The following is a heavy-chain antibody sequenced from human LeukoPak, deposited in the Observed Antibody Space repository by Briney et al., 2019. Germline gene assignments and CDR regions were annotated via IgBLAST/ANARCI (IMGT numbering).Heavy chain of an antibody. CDR1: GYTLTELS. Sequence: ASVKVSCKVSGYTLTELSMHWERQAPGKGLEWMGGFDPEDGETIYAQKFQGRVTTTEDTSTDTAYMELSSLRSEDTAVYYCATVRVPAAIPYYYYYGMDVWGQGTTVTVSS. J-gene: IGHJ6*02. CDR2: FDPEDGET. CDR3: ATVRVPAAIPYYYYYGMDV. D-gene: IGHD2-2*01. V-gene: IGHV1-24*01.